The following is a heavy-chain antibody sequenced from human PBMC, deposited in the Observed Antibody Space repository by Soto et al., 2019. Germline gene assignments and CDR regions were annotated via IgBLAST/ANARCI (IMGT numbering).Heavy chain of an antibody. V-gene: IGHV3-23*01. CDR3: AKSGHRTTYDSAETFNLDS. D-gene: IGHD3-22*01. CDR1: GFTFSIYS. J-gene: IGHJ4*02. Sequence: GGSLRLSCAASGFTFSIYSMNWVRQAPGKGLEWVSGISGSSGRTYYLDSVKGRFTISRDNSKDTLFLQINSLRPEDTAIYYCAKSGHRTTYDSAETFNLDSWGQGTLVTVSS. CDR2: ISGSSGRT.